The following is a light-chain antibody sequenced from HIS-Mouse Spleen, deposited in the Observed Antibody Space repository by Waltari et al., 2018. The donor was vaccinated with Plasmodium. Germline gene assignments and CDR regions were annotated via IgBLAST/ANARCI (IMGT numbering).Light chain of an antibody. CDR1: KLGAKY. V-gene: IGLV3-1*01. J-gene: IGLJ2*01. CDR2: QDS. Sequence: SYELTQPPSVSVSPGRTASIPCSGDKLGAKYACWYHQKPGQSPVLVIYQDSKRPSGIPERFSGSNSGNTATLTISGTQAMDEADYYCQAWDSSTVVFGGGTKLTVL. CDR3: QAWDSSTVV.